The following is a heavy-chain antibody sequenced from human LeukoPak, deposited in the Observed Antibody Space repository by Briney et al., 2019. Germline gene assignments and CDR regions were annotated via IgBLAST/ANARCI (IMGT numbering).Heavy chain of an antibody. CDR1: GGSIRSRSYC. V-gene: IGHV4-39*07. CDR3: AKGYTTDVNKEVWLDP. D-gene: IGHD2-2*02. CDR2: IYFSGDT. J-gene: IGHJ5*02. Sequence: NPSETLSLTCTVSGGSIRSRSYCWAWIRQPPGKALEWIGTIYFSGDTEYNTSLKRRVTTSQDTSQNQISLRLNSVAAAETAIYYCAKGYTTDVNKEVWLDPWGQGTLVTVSS.